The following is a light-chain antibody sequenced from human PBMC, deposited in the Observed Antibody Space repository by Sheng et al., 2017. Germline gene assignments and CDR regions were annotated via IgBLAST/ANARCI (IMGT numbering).Light chain of an antibody. CDR2: LGS. Sequence: DIVMTQSPLSLPVTPGEPASISCRSSQSLLRNRYNYLDWYLQKPGQSPQLLIYLGSYRASGVPDRFSGSGSGTDFTLKISRVEAEDVGVYYCMQALQTRTFGQGTRLDIK. J-gene: IGKJ5*01. V-gene: IGKV2-28*01. CDR1: QSLLRNRYNY. CDR3: MQALQTRT.